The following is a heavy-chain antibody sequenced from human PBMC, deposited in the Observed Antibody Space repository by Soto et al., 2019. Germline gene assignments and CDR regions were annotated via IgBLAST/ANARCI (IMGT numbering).Heavy chain of an antibody. CDR3: AKVQGYSNTWYDY. Sequence: GGSLRLSCAASGFTFSSYGMHWVRQAPGKGLEWVAVISYDGNNEYYADSVKGRFTISRDNSKNTLYLQTNSLRAEDTAVYYCAKVQGYSNTWYDYWGQGTLVTVSS. J-gene: IGHJ4*02. D-gene: IGHD6-13*01. CDR2: ISYDGNNE. V-gene: IGHV3-30*18. CDR1: GFTFSSYG.